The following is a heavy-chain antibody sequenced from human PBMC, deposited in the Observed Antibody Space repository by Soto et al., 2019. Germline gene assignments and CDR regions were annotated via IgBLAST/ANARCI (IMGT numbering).Heavy chain of an antibody. V-gene: IGHV4-4*02. CDR2: INHSGST. CDR3: ARLVYGDYGYYFDY. CDR1: GDSISSVNW. D-gene: IGHD4-17*01. Sequence: SETLSLTCAVSGDSISSVNWWSWVRQPPGKGLEWIGEINHSGSTNYNPSLKSRVTISVDTSKNQFSLKLSSVTAADTAVYYCARLVYGDYGYYFDYWGQGTLVTVSS. J-gene: IGHJ4*02.